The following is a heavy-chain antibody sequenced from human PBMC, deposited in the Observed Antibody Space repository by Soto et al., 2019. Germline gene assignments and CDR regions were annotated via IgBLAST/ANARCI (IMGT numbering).Heavy chain of an antibody. V-gene: IGHV3-30-3*01. CDR2: ISYDGSNK. CDR3: AREVGQLVVVSRSDAFDI. CDR1: GFTFSSYA. D-gene: IGHD2-21*01. Sequence: QVQLVESGGGVVQPGRSLRLSCAASGFTFSSYAMHWVRQAPGKGLEWVAVISYDGSNKYYADSVKGRFTISRDNSKNTXXLQMNSLRAEDTAVYYCAREVGQLVVVSRSDAFDIWGQGTMVTVSS. J-gene: IGHJ3*02.